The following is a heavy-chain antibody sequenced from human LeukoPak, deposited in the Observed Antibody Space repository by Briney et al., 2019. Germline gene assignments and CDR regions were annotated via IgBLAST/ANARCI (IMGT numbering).Heavy chain of an antibody. CDR1: GFTFSSYT. Sequence: PGGSLRLSCAASGFTFSSYTMNWVRQAPGKGLEWVSFISSGSRSIYYADSVKGRFTISRDNSKNTLYLQMNSLRAEDTAVYYCAKGKDYYDSSGYYYTYAFDIWGQGTVVTVSS. CDR2: ISSGSRSI. CDR3: AKGKDYYDSSGYYYTYAFDI. J-gene: IGHJ3*02. V-gene: IGHV3-48*01. D-gene: IGHD3-22*01.